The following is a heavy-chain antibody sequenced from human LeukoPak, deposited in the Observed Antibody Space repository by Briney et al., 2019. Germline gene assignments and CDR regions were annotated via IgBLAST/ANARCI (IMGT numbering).Heavy chain of an antibody. Sequence: ESGPALAKPTQTLTLTCTFSGFSLSTSGMCVSWIRQPPGKALEWLARIDWDDDRYYSTSLKTRLTISKDPSKNQVVLTMTNMDPVDTATYYCARASYDYGGNDFDYWGQGTLVTVSS. CDR2: IDWDDDR. J-gene: IGHJ4*02. V-gene: IGHV2-70*11. CDR1: GFSLSTSGMC. CDR3: ARASYDYGGNDFDY. D-gene: IGHD4-23*01.